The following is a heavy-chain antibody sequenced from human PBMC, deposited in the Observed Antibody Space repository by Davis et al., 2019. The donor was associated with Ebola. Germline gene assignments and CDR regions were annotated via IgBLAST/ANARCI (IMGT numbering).Heavy chain of an antibody. CDR1: GFTFSDYY. D-gene: IGHD2-15*01. CDR2: ISSSGSTI. J-gene: IGHJ2*01. Sequence: GESLKISCAASGFTFSDYYMSWIRQAPGKGLEWVSYISSSGSTIYYADSVKGRFTISRDNAKNSLYLQMNSLRAEDTAVYYCAREQGSIVVVVAATMYFDLWGRGTLVTVSS. CDR3: AREQGSIVVVVAATMYFDL. V-gene: IGHV3-11*04.